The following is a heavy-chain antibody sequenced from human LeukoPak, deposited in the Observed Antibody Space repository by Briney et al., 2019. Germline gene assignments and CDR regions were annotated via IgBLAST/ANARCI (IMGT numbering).Heavy chain of an antibody. CDR2: INPSGGST. CDR3: ARENVLRYFDWLFYDY. CDR1: GYTFTSYY. Sequence: ASVKVSCKASGYTFTSYYMHWVRQAPGQGLEWMGLINPSGGSTSYAQKFQGRVTMTRDTSTSTVYMELSSLRSEDTAVYYCARENVLRYFDWLFYDYWGQGTLVTVSS. D-gene: IGHD3-9*01. V-gene: IGHV1-46*01. J-gene: IGHJ4*02.